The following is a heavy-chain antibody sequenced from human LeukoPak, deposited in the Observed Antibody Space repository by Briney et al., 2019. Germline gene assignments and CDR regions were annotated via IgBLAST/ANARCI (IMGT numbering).Heavy chain of an antibody. Sequence: SETLSLTCTVSGGSISSSSYYWGWIRQPPGKGLKWIGSIYYSGSTYYNPSLKSRVTISVDTSKNQFSLKLSSVTAADTAVYYCAGELERGWFDPWGQGTLVTVSS. D-gene: IGHD1-1*01. CDR1: GGSISSSSYY. V-gene: IGHV4-39*07. CDR2: IYYSGST. CDR3: AGELERGWFDP. J-gene: IGHJ5*02.